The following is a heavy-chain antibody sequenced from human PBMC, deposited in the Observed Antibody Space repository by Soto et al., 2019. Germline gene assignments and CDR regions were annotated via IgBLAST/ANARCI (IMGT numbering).Heavy chain of an antibody. CDR3: ARDLGGWPDY. J-gene: IGHJ4*02. Sequence: QVQLVQSGAEVKQPGASVKVSCKTSRYTFTSYAMNWVRQAPGQRLEWVGWINAGNGNTKYSQKFQGRVTITIDTSASTAYMELSSPRSEDTAIYYCARDLGGWPDYWGQGTLVTVSS. D-gene: IGHD6-19*01. CDR2: INAGNGNT. V-gene: IGHV1-3*01. CDR1: RYTFTSYA.